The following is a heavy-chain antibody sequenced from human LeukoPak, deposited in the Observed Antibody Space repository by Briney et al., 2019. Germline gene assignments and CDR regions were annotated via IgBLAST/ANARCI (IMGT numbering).Heavy chain of an antibody. CDR3: AREVPYSSSWPDPFDI. D-gene: IGHD6-13*01. Sequence: AGESLKISCKCSGYSFSSYWIGWVRQMPGKGLEWMGIIYPGDSGTRYSPSFQGQVTISVDKSISTAYLQWSSLKASDTAMYYCAREVPYSSSWPDPFDIWGQGTMVTVSS. CDR2: IYPGDSGT. V-gene: IGHV5-51*01. CDR1: GYSFSSYW. J-gene: IGHJ3*02.